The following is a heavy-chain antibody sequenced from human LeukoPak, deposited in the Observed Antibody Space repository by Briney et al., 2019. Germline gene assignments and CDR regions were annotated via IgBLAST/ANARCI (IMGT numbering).Heavy chain of an antibody. Sequence: GGSLRLSCAASGFTFSTYSMNWLRLAPGKGLEWVANIKQDGSQIYFVDSMKGRFTISRDNGKNSLYLQMNSLRAEDTAVYHCARIGYSSSSFDYWGQGTLVTVS. CDR3: ARIGYSSSSFDY. CDR1: GFTFSTYS. V-gene: IGHV3-7*01. D-gene: IGHD6-19*01. J-gene: IGHJ4*02. CDR2: IKQDGSQI.